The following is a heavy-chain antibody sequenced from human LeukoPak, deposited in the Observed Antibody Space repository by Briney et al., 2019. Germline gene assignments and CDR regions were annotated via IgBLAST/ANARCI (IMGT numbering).Heavy chain of an antibody. CDR1: GDSITSYY. CDR2: IYTTGTT. J-gene: IGHJ3*02. Sequence: SETLSLTCTVSGDSITSYYWSWIRQSAEKGLEWIGRIYTTGTTNYNPSLKSRVTISVDTSKNQFSLKLSSVTAADTAVYYCARLGSSGWYDAFDIWGQGTMVTVSS. CDR3: ARLGSSGWYDAFDI. V-gene: IGHV4-4*07. D-gene: IGHD6-19*01.